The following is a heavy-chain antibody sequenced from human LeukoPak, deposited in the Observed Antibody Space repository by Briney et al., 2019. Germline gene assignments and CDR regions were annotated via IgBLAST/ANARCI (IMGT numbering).Heavy chain of an antibody. V-gene: IGHV3-23*01. J-gene: IGHJ4*02. D-gene: IGHD2-21*02. CDR3: AKPVVTAPDYFDY. CDR1: GFTVSSIY. CDR2: ISGSGGST. Sequence: GGSLRLSCAASGFTVSSIYMSWVRQAPGKGLEWVSAISGSGGSTYYADSVKGRFTISRDNSKNTLYLQMNSLRAEDTAVYYCAKPVVTAPDYFDYWGQGTLVTVSS.